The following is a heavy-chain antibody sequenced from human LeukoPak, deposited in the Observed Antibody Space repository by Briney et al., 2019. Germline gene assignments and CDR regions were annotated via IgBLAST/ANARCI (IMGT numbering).Heavy chain of an antibody. Sequence: GGSLRLSCAASGFTFDDYAMHWVRRAPGKGLEWVSGISWNSGSIGYADSVKGRFTISRDNAKNSLYLQMNSLRAEDTAVYYCARDSSGPWGQGTLVTVSS. CDR1: GFTFDDYA. CDR2: ISWNSGSI. D-gene: IGHD2-15*01. J-gene: IGHJ4*02. CDR3: ARDSSGP. V-gene: IGHV3-9*01.